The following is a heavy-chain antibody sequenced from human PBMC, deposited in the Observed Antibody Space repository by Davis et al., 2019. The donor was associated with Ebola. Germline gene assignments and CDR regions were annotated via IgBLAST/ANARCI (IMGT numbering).Heavy chain of an antibody. D-gene: IGHD3-9*01. J-gene: IGHJ6*04. CDR1: GGSFSGHY. V-gene: IGHV4-34*01. CDR3: ARDPHDYDILTGYGRYYGMDV. Sequence: MPSETLSLTCAVYGGSFSGHYCSWIRQPPGKGLEWIGEINHSGSNNYNPSLKSRVTISVNKSKNQFSLTLSSVTAADTAVYYCARDPHDYDILTGYGRYYGMDVWGKGTTVTVSS. CDR2: INHSGSN.